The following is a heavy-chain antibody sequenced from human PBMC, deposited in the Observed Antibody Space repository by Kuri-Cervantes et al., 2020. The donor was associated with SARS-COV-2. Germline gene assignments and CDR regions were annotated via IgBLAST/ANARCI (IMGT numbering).Heavy chain of an antibody. D-gene: IGHD4-11*01. CDR1: GFTFSSYW. Sequence: GESLKISCVASGFTFSSYWMHWVRQAPGKGLVWVSRLTNDGSDAISADSVKGRLTISRDNAKNMLYLYMNSLRADDTAVYYCARDSMTTRDFDYWGQGTLVTVSS. CDR3: ARDSMTTRDFDY. J-gene: IGHJ4*02. V-gene: IGHV3-74*01. CDR2: LTNDGSDA.